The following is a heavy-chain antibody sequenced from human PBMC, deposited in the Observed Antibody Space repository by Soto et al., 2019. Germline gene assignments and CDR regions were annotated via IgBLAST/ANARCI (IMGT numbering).Heavy chain of an antibody. J-gene: IGHJ6*02. Sequence: PGGSLRLSCAASGFTFSSYAMTWVRQAPGKGLEWVANIKKDGSDKNYVDSVEGRFSIFRDNAKNSLYLQMYGLRAEDTAVYYCARDLGTALVGFDYGMDVWGQGTTVTVSS. CDR2: IKKDGSDK. V-gene: IGHV3-7*01. CDR3: ARDLGTALVGFDYGMDV. CDR1: GFTFSSYA. D-gene: IGHD5-18*01.